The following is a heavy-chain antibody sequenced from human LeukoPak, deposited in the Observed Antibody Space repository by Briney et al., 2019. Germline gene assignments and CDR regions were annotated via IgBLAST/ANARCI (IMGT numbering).Heavy chain of an antibody. Sequence: SETQSLTCPVYGGSLSSFYWSWLRQAPGRGLEWIGEIHHSGRTSNNTSLMGRVTMSGDTSTNQFSLKMSAVTAADTAVYYCARAPGYYYESSGYSLDSWGQGSMVT. D-gene: IGHD3-22*01. CDR3: ARAPGYYYESSGYSLDS. CDR1: GGSLSSFY. J-gene: IGHJ4*02. V-gene: IGHV4-34*01. CDR2: IHHSGRT.